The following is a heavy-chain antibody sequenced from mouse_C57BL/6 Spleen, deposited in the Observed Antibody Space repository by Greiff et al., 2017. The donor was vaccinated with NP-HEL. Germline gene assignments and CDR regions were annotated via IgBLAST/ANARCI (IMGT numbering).Heavy chain of an antibody. V-gene: IGHV1-82*01. CDR2: IYPGDGDT. Sequence: QVQLKQSGPELVKPGASVKISCKASGYAFSSSWMNWVKQRPGKGLEWIGRIYPGDGDTNYNGKFKGKATLTADKSSSTAYMQLSSLTSEDSAVYFCARGITTAPFDYWGQGTTLTVSS. D-gene: IGHD1-2*01. CDR3: ARGITTAPFDY. J-gene: IGHJ2*01. CDR1: GYAFSSSW.